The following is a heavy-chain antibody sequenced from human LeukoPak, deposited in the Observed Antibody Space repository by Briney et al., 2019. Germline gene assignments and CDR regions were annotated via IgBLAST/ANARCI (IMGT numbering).Heavy chain of an antibody. J-gene: IGHJ4*02. D-gene: IGHD2-2*01. Sequence: GGSLRLSCAASGFTFSTYGMHWVRQAPGKGLEWVAVISYDGSNKYYADSVKGRFTISRDNSKNTLYLQMNSLRAEDTGVYYCARDLNQLPFDYWGQGTLVTVSS. CDR3: ARDLNQLPFDY. CDR2: ISYDGSNK. CDR1: GFTFSTYG. V-gene: IGHV3-30*03.